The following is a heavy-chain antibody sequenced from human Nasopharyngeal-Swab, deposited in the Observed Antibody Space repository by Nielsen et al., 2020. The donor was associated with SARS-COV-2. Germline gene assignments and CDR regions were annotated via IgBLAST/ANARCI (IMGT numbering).Heavy chain of an antibody. CDR2: MYHSGHT. CDR3: ARHLSDVDSPMVPWFDP. V-gene: IGHV4-38-2*01. CDR1: GDSVTSYY. Sequence: SETLSLTCATSGDSVTSYYWGWIRQPPGKGLEWIGSMYHSGHTYHNLSLKSRVTISVDTSKNQVSLNLTSVTAADTAVYYCARHLSDVDSPMVPWFDPWGQGTLVTVSS. D-gene: IGHD3-10*01. J-gene: IGHJ5*02.